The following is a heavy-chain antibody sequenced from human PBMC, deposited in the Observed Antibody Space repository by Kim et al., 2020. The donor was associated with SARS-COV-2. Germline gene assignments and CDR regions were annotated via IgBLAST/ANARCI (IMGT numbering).Heavy chain of an antibody. D-gene: IGHD6-6*01. Sequence: YATSVKGRFTISRDNSKNTLYLHMNGLRPEDTAVYFCAKDSSHYRFFDYWGQGTLVTVSS. J-gene: IGHJ4*02. V-gene: IGHV3-23*01. CDR3: AKDSSHYRFFDY.